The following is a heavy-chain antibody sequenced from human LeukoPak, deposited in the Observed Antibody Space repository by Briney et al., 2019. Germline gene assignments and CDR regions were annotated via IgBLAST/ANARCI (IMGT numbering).Heavy chain of an antibody. D-gene: IGHD3-10*01. CDR3: AILRGGNY. J-gene: IGHJ4*02. Sequence: GGSLRLSCAASGITLSSYLMTWVRQAPGKGLEWVANINQDGSDKYYVDSVKGRFTISRDNAQNSLHLEMDSLRTEDTAVYYCAILRGGNYWGWGTVITVT. V-gene: IGHV3-7*02. CDR2: INQDGSDK. CDR1: GITLSSYL.